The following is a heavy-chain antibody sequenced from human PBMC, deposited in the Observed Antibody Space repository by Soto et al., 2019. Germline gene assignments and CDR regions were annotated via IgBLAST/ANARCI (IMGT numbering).Heavy chain of an antibody. Sequence: QVQLVQSGAEVKKPGSSVKVSCKASGGTFSSYAISWVRQAPGQGLEWMGGSIPIFGTANYAQKFQGRVTITADESTSPAYMELSSLRWAETAVYYCASHVGEVAGAGFQGYGMDVWGQGTTVTVSS. D-gene: IGHD6-19*01. CDR1: GGTFSSYA. CDR3: ASHVGEVAGAGFQGYGMDV. V-gene: IGHV1-69*12. CDR2: SIPIFGTA. J-gene: IGHJ6*02.